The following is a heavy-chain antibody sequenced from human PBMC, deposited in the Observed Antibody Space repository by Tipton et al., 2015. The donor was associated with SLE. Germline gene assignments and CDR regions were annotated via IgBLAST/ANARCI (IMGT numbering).Heavy chain of an antibody. CDR3: GRHRQWLVES. D-gene: IGHD6-19*01. CDR1: GGSFSTYH. J-gene: IGHJ4*02. Sequence: TLSLTCAVFGGSFSTYHWSWIRQPPGKGLEWIGEINQSGSTNYNPSLKSRVTISRDTSEKQVSLKLTSVTAEDTAVYFCGRHRQWLVESWGQGTLVTVSS. CDR2: INQSGST. V-gene: IGHV4-34*01.